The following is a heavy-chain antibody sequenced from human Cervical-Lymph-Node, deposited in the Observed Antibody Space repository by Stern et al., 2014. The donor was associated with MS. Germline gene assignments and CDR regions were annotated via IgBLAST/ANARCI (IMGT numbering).Heavy chain of an antibody. CDR3: ARGAGYSGYDLGFDP. J-gene: IGHJ5*02. V-gene: IGHV1-69*01. Sequence: QVQLVQSGAEVMKPGSSVKVSCKASGVTFSSYAISWVRQAPGQGLGRMGGIIPIFGTANYAQKFQGRVTITADESTSTAYMELSSLRSEDTAVYYCARGAGYSGYDLGFDPWGQGTLVTVSS. D-gene: IGHD5-12*01. CDR2: IIPIFGTA. CDR1: GVTFSSYA.